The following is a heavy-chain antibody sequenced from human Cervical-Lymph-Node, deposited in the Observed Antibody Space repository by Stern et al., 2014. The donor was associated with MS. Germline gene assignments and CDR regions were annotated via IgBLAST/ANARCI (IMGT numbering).Heavy chain of an antibody. CDR2: ISGGAEST. CDR3: AKGARGAEKLASYNY. CDR1: GFTFSTYA. J-gene: IGHJ4*02. D-gene: IGHD1-26*01. V-gene: IGHV3-23*04. Sequence: EVQLVESGGGLEQPGGSQRLSCVATGFTFSTYAMSWVRQAPGKGLEWVSTISGGAESTYFADSVKGRFTISRDNSRDTLYLQMNSLRAEDTAVYYCAKGARGAEKLASYNYWGQGTLVTVSS.